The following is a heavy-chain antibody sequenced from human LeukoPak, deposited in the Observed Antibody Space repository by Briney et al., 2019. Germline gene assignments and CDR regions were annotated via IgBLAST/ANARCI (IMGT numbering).Heavy chain of an antibody. J-gene: IGHJ4*02. CDR2: INHSGST. CDR3: ARVGGLGYCSSTSCQTFDY. Sequence: PSETLSLTCAVYGGSFSGYYWSWIRQPPGKGLEWIGEINHSGSTNYNPSLKSRVTISVDTSKNQFSLKLSSVTAADTAVYYCARVGGLGYCSSTSCQTFDYWGQGTLVTVSS. V-gene: IGHV4-34*01. D-gene: IGHD2-2*01. CDR1: GGSFSGYY.